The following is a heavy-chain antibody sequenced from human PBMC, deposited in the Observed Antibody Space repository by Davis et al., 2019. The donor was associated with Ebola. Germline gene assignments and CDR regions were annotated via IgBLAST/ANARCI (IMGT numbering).Heavy chain of an antibody. CDR2: IYYIGGT. V-gene: IGHV4-39*01. D-gene: IGHD3-10*01. Sequence: MPSETLSLTCSVPGGSISSSTYYWGWIRQPPGKGLEWIATIYYIGGTYYNPSLKSRVTTSVDTSKNQFSLKLSSVTAADTAVYYCARHSSGWFRENPFDYWGQGTLVTVSS. CDR3: ARHSSGWFRENPFDY. CDR1: GGSISSSTYY. J-gene: IGHJ4*02.